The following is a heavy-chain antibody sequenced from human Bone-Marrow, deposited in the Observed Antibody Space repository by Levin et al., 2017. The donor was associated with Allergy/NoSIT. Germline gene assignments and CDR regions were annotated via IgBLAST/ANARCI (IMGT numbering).Heavy chain of an antibody. CDR1: GYTLTELS. D-gene: IGHD3-22*01. CDR3: ATVSSPYYYDSSGYL. V-gene: IGHV1-24*01. J-gene: IGHJ4*02. Sequence: GESLKISGQVSGYTLTELSMHWVRQAPGKGLEWMGGFDPEDGETIYAQKFQGRVTMTEDTSTDTAYMELSSLRSEDTAVYYCATVSSPYYYDSSGYLWGQGTLVTVSS. CDR2: FDPEDGET.